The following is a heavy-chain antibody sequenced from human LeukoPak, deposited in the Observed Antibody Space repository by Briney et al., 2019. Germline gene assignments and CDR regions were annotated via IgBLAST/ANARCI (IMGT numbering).Heavy chain of an antibody. CDR2: IYYSGST. D-gene: IGHD2-15*01. V-gene: IGHV4-59*08. J-gene: IGHJ4*02. CDR1: GGSISSDY. CDR3: VRRDNTGWNYFDY. Sequence: KASETLSLTCTVSGGSISSDYWSWIRQPPGKGLEWIGYIYYSGSTNYNPSLKSRVTISVDTSKNHLSLKLTSVPAADTAIYYCVRRDNTGWNYFDYWGQGILVTVSS.